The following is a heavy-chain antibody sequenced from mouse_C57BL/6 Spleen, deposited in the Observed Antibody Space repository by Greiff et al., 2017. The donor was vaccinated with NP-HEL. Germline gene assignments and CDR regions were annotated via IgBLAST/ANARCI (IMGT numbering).Heavy chain of an antibody. CDR3: ARGDSNYVFYYAMDY. CDR1: GYTFTSYW. Sequence: QVQLQQPGAELVKPGASVKLSCKASGYTFTSYWMHWVKQRPGQGLEWIGMIHPNSGSTNYNEKFKSKATLTVDKSSSTAYMQLSSLTSADSAVYYCARGDSNYVFYYAMDYWGQGTSVTVSS. V-gene: IGHV1-64*01. D-gene: IGHD2-5*01. J-gene: IGHJ4*01. CDR2: IHPNSGST.